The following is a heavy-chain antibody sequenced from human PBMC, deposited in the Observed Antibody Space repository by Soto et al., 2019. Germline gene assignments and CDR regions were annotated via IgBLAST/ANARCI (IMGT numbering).Heavy chain of an antibody. CDR3: ARALPVAKGGFEP. D-gene: IGHD2-2*01. CDR2: IYTAGGT. Sequence: GGSLRLSCAAAGFTVSNTYMTWVRQPPGKGLECVSVIYTAGGTNYADSGTGRFIISRDNSKNTLYLQMNSLRAEDTAVYYCARALPVAKGGFEPWAQGTLVTVCS. J-gene: IGHJ5*02. V-gene: IGHV3-53*01. CDR1: GFTVSNTY.